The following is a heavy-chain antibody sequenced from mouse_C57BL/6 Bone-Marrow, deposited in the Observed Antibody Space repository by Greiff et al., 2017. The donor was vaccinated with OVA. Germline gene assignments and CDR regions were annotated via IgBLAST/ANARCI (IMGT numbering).Heavy chain of an antibody. J-gene: IGHJ2*01. CDR3: ARSMSTLGISFYFDY. CDR1: GYTFTDYY. CDR2: IFPGSGST. D-gene: IGHD2-4*01. Sequence: QVQLKQSGPELVKPGASVKISCKASGYTFTDYYINWVKQRPGQGLEWIGWIFPGSGSTYYNEKFKGKATLTVDKSSSTAYMFLSSLTSEDSAVYFCARSMSTLGISFYFDYWGQGTTLTVSA. V-gene: IGHV1-75*01.